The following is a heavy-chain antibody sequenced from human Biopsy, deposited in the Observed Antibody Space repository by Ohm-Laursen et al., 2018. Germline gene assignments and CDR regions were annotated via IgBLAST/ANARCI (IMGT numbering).Heavy chain of an antibody. CDR1: DGSINSYY. D-gene: IGHD3-22*01. J-gene: IGHJ2*01. CDR3: ARDRGYYSDRTVPGYFDL. CDR2: VYYTGST. V-gene: IGHV4-59*01. Sequence: SDTLSLTCPVSDGSINSYYWNWIRRPPGKRLEWIGYVYYTGSTDYNPSLQSRVTISVDTSKNHFSLRLRSVTPADTAIYYCARDRGYYSDRTVPGYFDLWGRGTLVTVSS.